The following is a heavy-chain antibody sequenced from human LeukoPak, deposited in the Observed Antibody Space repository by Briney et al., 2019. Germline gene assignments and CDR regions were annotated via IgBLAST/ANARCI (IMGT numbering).Heavy chain of an antibody. D-gene: IGHD2-15*01. J-gene: IGHJ4*02. CDR3: ARQTGVAVATFYFDD. CDR2: IYHSGST. Sequence: PSETLSLTCAVSGGSISSGGYSWSWIRQPPGKGLEWIGYIYHSGSTYYNPSLKSRVTISVDRSKNQFSLKLSSVTAADTAVYYCARQTGVAVATFYFDDWGQGTQVTVSS. CDR1: GGSISSGGYS. V-gene: IGHV4-30-2*01.